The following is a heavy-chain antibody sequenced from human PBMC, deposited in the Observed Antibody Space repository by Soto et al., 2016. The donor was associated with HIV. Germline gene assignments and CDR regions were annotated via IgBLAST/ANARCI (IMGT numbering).Heavy chain of an antibody. V-gene: IGHV3-23*01. J-gene: IGHJ3*02. Sequence: EVQLLESGGGLVQPGGSLRLSCAASGFTFRTYAMSWVRQAPGKGLEWVSTISGTGDVTYYADSVKGRFTISRDNSKNTLYLQMNSLRAEDTAVYYCAKDGGVPPYTYDAFDIWGQGTMVTVSS. CDR3: AKDGGVPPYTYDAFDI. D-gene: IGHD2-8*02. CDR1: GFTFRTYA. CDR2: ISGTGDVT.